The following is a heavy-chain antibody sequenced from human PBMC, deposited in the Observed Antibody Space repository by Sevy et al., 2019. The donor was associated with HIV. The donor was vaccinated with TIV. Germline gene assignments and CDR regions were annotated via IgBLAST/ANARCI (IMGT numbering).Heavy chain of an antibody. D-gene: IGHD6-13*01. Sequence: GGSLRLSCAASGFTFSSYSMNWVRQAPGKGLEWVSYISSSTIYYADSVKGRFTISRDNAKNSLYLQMNSLRAEDTAVYYCARLSEHSSSWSYFDYWGQGTLVTVSS. V-gene: IGHV3-48*01. CDR3: ARLSEHSSSWSYFDY. CDR1: GFTFSSYS. CDR2: ISSSTI. J-gene: IGHJ4*02.